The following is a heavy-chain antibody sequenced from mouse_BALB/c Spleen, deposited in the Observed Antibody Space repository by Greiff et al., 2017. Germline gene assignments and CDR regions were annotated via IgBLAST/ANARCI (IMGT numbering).Heavy chain of an antibody. V-gene: IGHV5-6-5*01. CDR2: ISSGGST. Sequence: EVKLVESGGGLVKPGGSLKLSCAASGFTFSSYAMPWVRQTPEKSLEWVASISSGGSTNYPDSVKGRFTISRENARNILYLQMSSLRTEDTAMYYYARRARYYAMDYWGQGTSVTVSA. CDR1: GFTFSSYA. D-gene: IGHD3-3*01. J-gene: IGHJ4*01. CDR3: ARRARYYAMDY.